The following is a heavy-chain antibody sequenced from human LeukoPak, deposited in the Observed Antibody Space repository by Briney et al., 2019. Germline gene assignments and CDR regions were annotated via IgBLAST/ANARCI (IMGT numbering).Heavy chain of an antibody. V-gene: IGHV4-38-2*01. J-gene: IGHJ5*02. D-gene: IGHD6-6*01. CDR1: GYSISSGYY. CDR3: ARQVYSSSSWFDP. CDR2: IYHSGST. Sequence: SEALSLTCAVSGYSISSGYYWGWIRQPPGKGLEWIGSIYHSGSTYYSPSLKSRVTISVDTSKNQFSLKLSSVTAAYTAVYYCARQVYSSSSWFDPWGQGTLVTVSS.